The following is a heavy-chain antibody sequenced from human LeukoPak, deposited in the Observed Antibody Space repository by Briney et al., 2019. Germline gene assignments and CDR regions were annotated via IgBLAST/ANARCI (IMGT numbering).Heavy chain of an antibody. J-gene: IGHJ6*02. CDR2: ISSSSSYI. Sequence: PGGSLRLSCAASGFTFSSYSMNWVRQAPGKGLEWVSSISSSSSYIYYADSVKGRFTISRDNAKNSLYLQMNSLRAEDTAVYYCARDSSGWYDYYYYYGMDVWGQGITVTVSS. D-gene: IGHD6-19*01. CDR3: ARDSSGWYDYYYYYGMDV. V-gene: IGHV3-21*01. CDR1: GFTFSSYS.